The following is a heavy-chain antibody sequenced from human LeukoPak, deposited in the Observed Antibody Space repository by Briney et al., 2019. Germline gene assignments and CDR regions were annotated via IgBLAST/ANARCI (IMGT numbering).Heavy chain of an antibody. J-gene: IGHJ4*02. D-gene: IGHD3-10*01. CDR1: GASISSGYW. CDR2: IYHSGST. Sequence: SETQSLTCAVSGASISSGYWWSWVRQPPGKGLEWIGEIYHSGSTNHNPSLKSRVTISVDKSKSQFSLNLSSVTAADTAVYYCARDDTGVIRGIRFHYWGQGTLVTVSS. CDR3: ARDDTGVIRGIRFHY. V-gene: IGHV4-4*02.